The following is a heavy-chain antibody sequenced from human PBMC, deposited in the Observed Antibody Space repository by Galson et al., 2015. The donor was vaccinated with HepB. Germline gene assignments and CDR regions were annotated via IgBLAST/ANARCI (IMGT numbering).Heavy chain of an antibody. D-gene: IGHD3-16*01. Sequence: SLRLSCAASGFIFNDYGMTWVRQAPGKGLQWVSGIFYNGGGTNYVDSVKGRFTISRDNAKKSLYLQMNNLRADDTALYLCARKNYGDSYDMWGQGTMVTVS. CDR3: ARKNYGDSYDM. CDR2: IFYNGGGT. V-gene: IGHV3-20*04. CDR1: GFIFNDYG. J-gene: IGHJ3*02.